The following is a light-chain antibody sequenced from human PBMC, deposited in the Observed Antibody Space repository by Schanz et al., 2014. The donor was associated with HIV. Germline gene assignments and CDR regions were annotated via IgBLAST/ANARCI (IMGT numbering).Light chain of an antibody. V-gene: IGLV2-14*01. J-gene: IGLJ3*02. CDR3: AAWDDSLNGPM. Sequence: QSALTQPASVSGSPGQSITISCTGTSSDVGAYNYVSWYQQHPGKAPKLMIYEVSKRPSGVPDRFSGSKSGNTASLAISGLQSEDEADYHCAAWDDSLNGPMFGGGTKVTVL. CDR2: EVS. CDR1: SSDVGAYNY.